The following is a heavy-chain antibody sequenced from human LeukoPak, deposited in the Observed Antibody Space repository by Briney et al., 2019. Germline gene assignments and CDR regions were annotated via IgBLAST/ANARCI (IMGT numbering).Heavy chain of an antibody. CDR1: GGSISSGSYY. V-gene: IGHV4-61*02. CDR3: ARAFPKSGSYYEGYFDY. J-gene: IGHJ4*02. Sequence: PSETLSLTCTVSGGSISSGSYYWSWIRQPAGKGLEWIGRIYTSGSTDYNPSLKSRVTISVDTSKNQFSLKLSSVTAADTAVYYCARAFPKSGSYYEGYFDYWGQGTLVTVSS. CDR2: IYTSGST. D-gene: IGHD1-26*01.